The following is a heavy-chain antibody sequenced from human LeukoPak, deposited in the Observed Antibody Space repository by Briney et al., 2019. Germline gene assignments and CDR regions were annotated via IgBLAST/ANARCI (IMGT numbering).Heavy chain of an antibody. CDR1: GFTFDDYG. D-gene: IGHD3-10*01. CDR2: INWNGGST. Sequence: PGGSLRLSCAASGFTFDDYGMSWVRQVPGKGLEWVSAINWNGGSTGYADSVKGRFTISRDNAKNSLYLQMNSLRVEDTALYYCARGGYGSGSPGYWGQGTLVTVSS. V-gene: IGHV3-20*04. CDR3: ARGGYGSGSPGY. J-gene: IGHJ4*02.